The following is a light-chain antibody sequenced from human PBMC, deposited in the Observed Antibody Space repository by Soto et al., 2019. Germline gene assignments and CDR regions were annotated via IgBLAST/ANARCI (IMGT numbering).Light chain of an antibody. V-gene: IGLV2-11*01. CDR2: DVS. Sequence: LTQPRSVSGSPGQSVTISCTGTSSDVGGYNYVSWYQQHPGKAPKLMIYDVSKRPSGVPDRFSGSKSGDTASLTISGLQAEDEADYYCCSYAGSYTDVFGTGTKVTVL. J-gene: IGLJ1*01. CDR3: CSYAGSYTDV. CDR1: SSDVGGYNY.